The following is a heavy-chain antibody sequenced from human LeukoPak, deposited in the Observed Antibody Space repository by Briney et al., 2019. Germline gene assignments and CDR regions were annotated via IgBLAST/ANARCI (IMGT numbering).Heavy chain of an antibody. CDR3: ARTDTAMVIFAFDI. V-gene: IGHV4-4*02. CDR1: GGSISSSNW. J-gene: IGHJ3*02. CDR2: IYHSGST. D-gene: IGHD5-18*01. Sequence: SETLSLTCAVSGGSISSSNWWSWVRQPPGKGLEWIGEIYHSGSTNYNPSLKSRVTISVDKSKNQFSLKLSSVTAADTAVYYCARTDTAMVIFAFDIWGQGTMVTVSS.